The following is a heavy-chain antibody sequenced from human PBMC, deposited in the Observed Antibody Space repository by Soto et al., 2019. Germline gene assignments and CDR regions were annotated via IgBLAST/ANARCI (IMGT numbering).Heavy chain of an antibody. V-gene: IGHV3-30*03. CDR1: GFIFRDYL. Sequence: QVQLVESGGGVVQPGTSLRLSCKASGFIFRDYLIHWVRQAPGKGLEWLAVLSFDGTAEYYAYSTRGRFTISRDIPKSTTYLVINNVRREDTAMYYCARVATRLQSMEVLEYWGQGTLVTVPS. CDR3: ARVATRLQSMEVLEY. J-gene: IGHJ4*02. D-gene: IGHD2-21*02. CDR2: LSFDGTAE.